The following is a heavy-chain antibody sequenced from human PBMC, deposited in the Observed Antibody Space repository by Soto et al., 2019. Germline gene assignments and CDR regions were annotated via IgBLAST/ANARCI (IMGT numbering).Heavy chain of an antibody. Sequence: PSETLSLTCTVSGGSISSSSYYWGWIRQPPGKRQEWIGSIYYSGSTYYNPSLKSRVTISVDTSKNQFSLKLSSVSAAYTAVYYCARVYGSGSYTLDYWGQGTLVTVSS. CDR1: GGSISSSSYY. V-gene: IGHV4-39*01. CDR2: IYYSGST. D-gene: IGHD3-10*01. J-gene: IGHJ4*02. CDR3: ARVYGSGSYTLDY.